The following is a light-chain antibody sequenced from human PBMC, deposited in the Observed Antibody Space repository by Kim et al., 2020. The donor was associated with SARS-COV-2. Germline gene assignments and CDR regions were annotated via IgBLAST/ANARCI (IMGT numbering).Light chain of an antibody. CDR1: QSFSTY. CDR2: DAT. CDR3: QQRSNWPLT. J-gene: IGKJ4*01. V-gene: IGKV3-11*01. Sequence: YPGERDTLSCRASQSFSTYIGWYQQKPDQAPRLLIYDATSRATGIPTRFSGSGSRPDFTLTISSLEPEDLAVYYCQQRSNWPLTFGGGTKVDIK.